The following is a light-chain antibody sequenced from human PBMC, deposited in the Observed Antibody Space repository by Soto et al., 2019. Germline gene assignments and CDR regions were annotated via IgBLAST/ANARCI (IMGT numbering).Light chain of an antibody. CDR3: QHYGSSPCT. V-gene: IGKV3-20*01. CDR1: QNVGKN. J-gene: IGKJ1*01. CDR2: DAS. Sequence: KESGGPRSMSPGERATLSCRASQNVGKNLVWYQQKPGQAPRLLIYDASNRATGIPARFSGSGSGTDFTLTISILEPEDVAVYYCQHYGSSPCTFGQGT.